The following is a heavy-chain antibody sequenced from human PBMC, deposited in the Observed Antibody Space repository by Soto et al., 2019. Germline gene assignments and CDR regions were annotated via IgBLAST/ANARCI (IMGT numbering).Heavy chain of an antibody. CDR3: ARGRVRGVIRVYYYYGMDV. CDR1: GGSISSYY. CDR2: INHSGST. V-gene: IGHV4-34*01. Sequence: PSETLSLTCTVSGGSISSYYWSWIRQPPGKGLEWIGEINHSGSTNYNPSLKSRVTISVDTSKNQFSLKLSSVTAADTAVYYCARGRVRGVIRVYYYYGMDVWGQGTTVTVSS. D-gene: IGHD3-10*01. J-gene: IGHJ6*02.